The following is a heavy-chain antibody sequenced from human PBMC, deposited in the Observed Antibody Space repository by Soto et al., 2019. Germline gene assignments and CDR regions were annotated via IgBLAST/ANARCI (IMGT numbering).Heavy chain of an antibody. Sequence: PSETLSLTCTVSGGSISSGDYYWSWIRQPPGKGLEWIGYIFYSGVTYYNPSFKSRVTISVDTSKYQFSLKLRSVTAADTAVYYCARGGFWFDPWGQGTLVTVSS. CDR2: IFYSGVT. CDR3: ARGGFWFDP. CDR1: GGSISSGDYY. D-gene: IGHD3-10*01. V-gene: IGHV4-30-4*01. J-gene: IGHJ5*02.